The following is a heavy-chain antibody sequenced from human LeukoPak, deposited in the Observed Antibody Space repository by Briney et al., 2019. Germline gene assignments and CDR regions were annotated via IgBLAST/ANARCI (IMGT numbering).Heavy chain of an antibody. CDR2: MNPNSGNT. CDR3: ARAKKQILAYGMDV. V-gene: IGHV1-8*01. CDR1: GYTFTSYG. J-gene: IGHJ6*02. Sequence: ASVKVSCKASGYTFTSYGINWVRQATGQGLEWMGWMNPNSGNTGYARKFQGRVTMTRNTSISTAYMELSSLRSEDTAVYYCARAKKQILAYGMDVWGQGTTVTVSS. D-gene: IGHD3-3*01.